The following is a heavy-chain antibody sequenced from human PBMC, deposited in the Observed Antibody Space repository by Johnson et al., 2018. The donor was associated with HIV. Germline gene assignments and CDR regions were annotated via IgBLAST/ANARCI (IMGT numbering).Heavy chain of an antibody. Sequence: VQLVESGGGVVRPGGSLRLSCVGSGLMFEDYGMSWVRQAPGKGLEWVSGINWNGGSPSYVDSVQGRITISRDNAKNSLHLQMNSLRAEDSALYYCAKDSLYSLTSGTTRKDIWGQGTMVTVSS. CDR1: GLMFEDYG. J-gene: IGHJ3*02. V-gene: IGHV3-20*04. CDR2: INWNGGSP. D-gene: IGHD1-26*01. CDR3: AKDSLYSLTSGTTRKDI.